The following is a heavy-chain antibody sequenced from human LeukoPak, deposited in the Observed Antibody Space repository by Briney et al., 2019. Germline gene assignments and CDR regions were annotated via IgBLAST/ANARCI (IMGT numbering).Heavy chain of an antibody. J-gene: IGHJ4*02. CDR3: ARGGRAQLAVAGTHNIDY. V-gene: IGHV3-48*03. Sequence: QPGGSLRLSCAASGFTFSSYEMNWVRQAPGKGLEWGSYISSSGSTIYYADSVKGRFTISRDNAKNSLYLQMNSLRAEDTAVYYCARGGRAQLAVAGTHNIDYWGQGTLVTVSS. CDR1: GFTFSSYE. CDR2: ISSSGSTI. D-gene: IGHD6-19*01.